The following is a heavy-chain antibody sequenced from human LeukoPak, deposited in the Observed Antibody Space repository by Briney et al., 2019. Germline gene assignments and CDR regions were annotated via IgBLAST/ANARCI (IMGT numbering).Heavy chain of an antibody. V-gene: IGHV3-30*02. CDR2: IRYDGSNK. J-gene: IGHJ5*02. D-gene: IGHD1-14*01. CDR3: AKANPTLNHWFDP. CDR1: GFTFSSYG. Sequence: GGSLRLSCAASGFTFSSYGMHWVRQAPGKGLEWVAFIRYDGSNKYYADSVKGRFTISRDNSKNTLYLQMNSLRAEDTAVYYCAKANPTLNHWFDPWGQGTLVTVSS.